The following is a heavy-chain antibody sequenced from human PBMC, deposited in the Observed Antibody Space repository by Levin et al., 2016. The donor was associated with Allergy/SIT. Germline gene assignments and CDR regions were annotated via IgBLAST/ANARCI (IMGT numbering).Heavy chain of an antibody. V-gene: IGHV5-51*01. Sequence: GESLKISCKASGYSFTNYWIAWVRQMPGKGLEWMGVIYPGDSDTTYSPSFQGQVTISADKSISTTYLQWSSLKASDTAIYYCARQGYYDSGGYYRPFDFWGQGTLVTVSS. CDR3: ARQGYYDSGGYYRPFDF. D-gene: IGHD3-22*01. J-gene: IGHJ4*02. CDR2: IYPGDSDT. CDR1: GYSFTNYW.